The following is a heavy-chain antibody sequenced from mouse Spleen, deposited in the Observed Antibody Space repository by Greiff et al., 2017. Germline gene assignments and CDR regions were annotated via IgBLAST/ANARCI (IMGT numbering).Heavy chain of an antibody. CDR3: ARHGSSYAMDY. Sequence: EVMLVESGGGLVQPGGSLKLSCAASGFTFSSYTMSWVRQTPEKRLEWVAYISNGGGSTYYPDTVKGRFTISRDNAKNTLYLQMSSLKSEDTAMYYCARHGSSYAMDYWGQGTSVTVSS. J-gene: IGHJ4*01. CDR2: ISNGGGST. CDR1: GFTFSSYT. D-gene: IGHD1-1*01. V-gene: IGHV5-12-2*01.